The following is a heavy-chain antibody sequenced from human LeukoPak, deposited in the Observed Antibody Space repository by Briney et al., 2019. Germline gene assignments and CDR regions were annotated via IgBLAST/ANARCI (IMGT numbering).Heavy chain of an antibody. CDR3: ARCDFWSGFEFDGMDV. CDR2: ITPIFGTA. Sequence: ASVKVSCKASGGTFSSYAISWVRQAPGQGLEWMGGITPIFGTANYAQKFQGRVTITADESTSTAYMELSSLRSEDTAVYYCARCDFWSGFEFDGMDVWGQGTTVTVSS. V-gene: IGHV1-69*13. D-gene: IGHD3-3*01. J-gene: IGHJ6*02. CDR1: GGTFSSYA.